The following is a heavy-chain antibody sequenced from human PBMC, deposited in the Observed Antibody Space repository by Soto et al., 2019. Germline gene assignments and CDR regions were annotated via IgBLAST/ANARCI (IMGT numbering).Heavy chain of an antibody. V-gene: IGHV4-61*01. CDR3: ARDRYFYDSSGSPTGAFDI. D-gene: IGHD3-22*01. Sequence: PSETLSLTCTVSGDSVSSGSYYWSWIRQPPGKGLEWIGYIHYSGSSNYSPSLKSRVTISVDTSKNQFSLKLSSVTAADTAVYYCARDRYFYDSSGSPTGAFDIWGQGTMVTVS. CDR1: GDSVSSGSYY. CDR2: IHYSGSS. J-gene: IGHJ3*02.